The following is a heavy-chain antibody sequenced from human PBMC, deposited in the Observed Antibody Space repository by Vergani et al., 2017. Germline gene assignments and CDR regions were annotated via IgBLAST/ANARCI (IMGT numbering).Heavy chain of an antibody. J-gene: IGHJ5*02. D-gene: IGHD3-22*01. CDR1: GYTLTELS. Sequence: QVQLVQSGAEVKKPGASVKVSCKVSGYTLTELSMHWVRQAPGKGLEWMGGFDPEDGETIYAQKFQGRVTMTEDTSTDTAYMELSSLRSEDTAVYYCATIPSRDYGSSGTDHNWFNRWGQGTRVTVPS. CDR3: ATIPSRDYGSSGTDHNWFNR. CDR2: FDPEDGET. V-gene: IGHV1-24*01.